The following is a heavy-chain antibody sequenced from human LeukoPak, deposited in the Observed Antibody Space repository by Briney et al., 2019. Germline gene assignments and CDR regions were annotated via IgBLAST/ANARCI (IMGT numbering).Heavy chain of an antibody. CDR1: GGSISSGSYY. CDR2: IYTSGST. V-gene: IGHV4-61*02. CDR3: ASTGIAAAGSDY. D-gene: IGHD6-13*01. J-gene: IGHJ4*02. Sequence: SQTLSLTCTVSGGSISSGSYYWSWIRRPAGKGLEWIGRIYTSGSTNYNPSLKSRVTISVDTSKNQFSLKLSSVTAADTAVYYCASTGIAAAGSDYWGQGTLVTVSS.